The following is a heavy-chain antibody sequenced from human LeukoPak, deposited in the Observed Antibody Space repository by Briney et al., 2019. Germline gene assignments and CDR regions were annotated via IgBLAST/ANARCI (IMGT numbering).Heavy chain of an antibody. J-gene: IGHJ4*02. V-gene: IGHV4-38-2*02. Sequence: SETLSLTCTVPGGSISGYYWGWIRQPPGKGLEWIGSIYHSGSTYYNPSLKSRVTISVDTSKNQFSLRLSSVTAADTAVYYCARQRGSYDISTGYYFGEYDYWGQGTLVTVSS. CDR2: IYHSGST. CDR1: GGSISGYY. D-gene: IGHD3-9*01. CDR3: ARQRGSYDISTGYYFGEYDY.